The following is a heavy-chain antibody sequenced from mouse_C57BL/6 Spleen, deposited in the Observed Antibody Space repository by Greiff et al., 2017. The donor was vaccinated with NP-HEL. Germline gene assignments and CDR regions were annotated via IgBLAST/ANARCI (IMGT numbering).Heavy chain of an antibody. V-gene: IGHV1-64*01. CDR2: IHPNSGST. CDR3: ARCDYDNYAMDY. Sequence: QVQLQQPGAELVKPGASVKLSCKASGYTFTSYWMHWVKQRPGQGLEWIGMIHPNSGSTNYNEKFKSKATLTVDKSSSTAYMQLSSLTSEDSAVYYCARCDYDNYAMDYWGQGTSVTVSS. CDR1: GYTFTSYW. D-gene: IGHD2-4*01. J-gene: IGHJ4*01.